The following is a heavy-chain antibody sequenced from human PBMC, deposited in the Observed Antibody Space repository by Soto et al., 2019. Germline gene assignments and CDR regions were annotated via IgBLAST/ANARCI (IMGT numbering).Heavy chain of an antibody. V-gene: IGHV3-9*01. J-gene: IGHJ1*01. Sequence: GGSLRLSCAASGFTFDDYAMHWVRQVPGKGLEWVSGINWNSGSIGYGDSVKGRFAISRDNAKNSLHLQMNSLSAEDTAFYYCVKDESINWYSGHFRHWGQGTLVSVSS. D-gene: IGHD6-13*01. CDR1: GFTFDDYA. CDR2: INWNSGSI. CDR3: VKDESINWYSGHFRH.